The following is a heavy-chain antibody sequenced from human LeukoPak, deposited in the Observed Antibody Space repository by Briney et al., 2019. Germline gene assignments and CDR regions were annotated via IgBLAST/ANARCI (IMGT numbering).Heavy chain of an antibody. Sequence: GGSLRLFCAASGFTFSSYAMHWVRQAPGKGLEWVAVISYDGSNKYYADSVKGRFTISRDNSKNTLYLQMNSLRAEDTAVYYCAREDIVVVPAAQDLNYYYYGMDVWGQGTTVTVSS. CDR1: GFTFSSYA. J-gene: IGHJ6*02. V-gene: IGHV3-30*04. D-gene: IGHD2-2*01. CDR3: AREDIVVVPAAQDLNYYYYGMDV. CDR2: ISYDGSNK.